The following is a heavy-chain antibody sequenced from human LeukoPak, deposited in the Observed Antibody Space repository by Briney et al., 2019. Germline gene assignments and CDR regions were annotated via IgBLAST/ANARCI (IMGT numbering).Heavy chain of an antibody. CDR2: IYYSGNT. CDR1: GGSIRSTTYY. V-gene: IGHV4-39*07. Sequence: SETLSLTCSVSGGSIRSTTYYWGWIRQPPGKGLEWIGSIYYSGNTYYSPSLMSRVTISADTSKNQFSLNLSSVTAADTAVYYCASRKLGNDYWGQGTLVTVSS. J-gene: IGHJ4*02. D-gene: IGHD7-27*01. CDR3: ASRKLGNDY.